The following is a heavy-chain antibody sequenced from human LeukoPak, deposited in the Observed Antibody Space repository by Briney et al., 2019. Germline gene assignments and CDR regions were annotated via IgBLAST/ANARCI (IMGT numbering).Heavy chain of an antibody. CDR2: IRSKANSYAT. D-gene: IGHD2-15*01. Sequence: GGSLRLSCAASGFTFSGSAMHWVRQASGKGLEWVGRIRSKANSYATAYAASVKGRFTISRDDSKNTAYLQMNSLKTEDTAVYYCTTLVVVAANWGQGTLVTVSS. J-gene: IGHJ4*02. CDR1: GFTFSGSA. CDR3: TTLVVVAAN. V-gene: IGHV3-73*01.